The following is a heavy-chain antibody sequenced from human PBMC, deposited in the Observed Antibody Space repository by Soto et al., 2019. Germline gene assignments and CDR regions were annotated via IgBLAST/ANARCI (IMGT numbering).Heavy chain of an antibody. Sequence: VNPVQLGPEVKKPGSSVKVSCKASGGTSSSSAISLVRQPPEQGLEWMGGCIPIFGTAKYAQQFQCRVTITADASARTAYMELSSLRSEDTAVYYWERERAATTLGGMEVWCQGTTVTVSS. V-gene: IGHV1-69*01. CDR2: CIPIFGTA. CDR1: GGTSSSSA. D-gene: IGHD6-25*01. CDR3: ERERAATTLGGMEV. J-gene: IGHJ6*02.